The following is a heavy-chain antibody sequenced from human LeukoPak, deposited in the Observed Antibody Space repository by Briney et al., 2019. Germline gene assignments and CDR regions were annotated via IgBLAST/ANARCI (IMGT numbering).Heavy chain of an antibody. J-gene: IGHJ6*02. D-gene: IGHD4-23*01. CDR1: GYTFTAYS. Sequence: ASVKVSCKASGYTFTAYSMHWVRQAPGQGLEWMGWINPNSGGTNYAQKFQGRVTITADDSTNTAYMELSSLRSEDTAFYYCARGLSRWSTPTSSYYYRMDVWGQGTTVVVSS. CDR2: INPNSGGT. CDR3: ARGLSRWSTPTSSYYYRMDV. V-gene: IGHV1-2*02.